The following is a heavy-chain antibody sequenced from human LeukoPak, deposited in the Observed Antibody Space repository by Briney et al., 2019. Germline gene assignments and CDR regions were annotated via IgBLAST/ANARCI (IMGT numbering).Heavy chain of an antibody. D-gene: IGHD6-13*01. CDR1: GYTFTSYD. V-gene: IGHV1-8*01. Sequence: ASVKVSCKASGYTFTSYDINWVRQATGQGLEWMGWVNPNSGNTGYAQKFQGRVTMTRNTSISTAYMELSSLRSEDTAVYYCARLPSIAAAAVDYWGQGTLVTVSS. CDR2: VNPNSGNT. CDR3: ARLPSIAAAAVDY. J-gene: IGHJ4*02.